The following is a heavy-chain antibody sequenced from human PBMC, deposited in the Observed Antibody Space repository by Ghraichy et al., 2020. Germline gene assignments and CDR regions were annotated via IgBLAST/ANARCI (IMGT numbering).Heavy chain of an antibody. J-gene: IGHJ4*02. D-gene: IGHD2-2*01. CDR3: ASPECSNTSCFRGHFDY. CDR1: GFTFSSYA. Sequence: GGSLRLSCAASGFTFSSYAMSWVRQAPGKGLEWVSAISGSGGSTYYADSVKGRFTISRDNSKNTLYLQMNSLRAEDTAVYYCASPECSNTSCFRGHFDYWGQGRLVTVSS. CDR2: ISGSGGST. V-gene: IGHV3-23*01.